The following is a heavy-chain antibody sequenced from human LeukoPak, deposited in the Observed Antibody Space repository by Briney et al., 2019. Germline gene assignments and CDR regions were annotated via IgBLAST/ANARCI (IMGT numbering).Heavy chain of an antibody. V-gene: IGHV3-53*05. D-gene: IGHD5-12*01. CDR1: RLTVSSNY. Sequence: GGSLRLTCAASRLTVSSNYMSWVRQAPGKGLEWVSVIYSGGSTYYADSVKGRFTISRDNSKNTLYLQMNSLRAEDTAVYYCARENGGYDYSLDYWGQGTLVTVSS. CDR3: ARENGGYDYSLDY. J-gene: IGHJ4*02. CDR2: IYSGGST.